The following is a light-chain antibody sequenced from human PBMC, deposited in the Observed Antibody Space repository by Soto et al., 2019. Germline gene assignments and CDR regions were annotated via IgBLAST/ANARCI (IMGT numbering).Light chain of an antibody. J-gene: IGLJ2*01. CDR1: SSNIGSNT. CDR2: SNN. Sequence: QLVLTQPPSASGTPGQRVTISCSGSSSNIGSNTVNWYQQLPGTAPKLLIYSNNQRPSGVPDRFSGSKSGTSASLAISGLQSEDEADNYCAAWDDSLNVLFGGGTKLTVL. CDR3: AAWDDSLNVL. V-gene: IGLV1-44*01.